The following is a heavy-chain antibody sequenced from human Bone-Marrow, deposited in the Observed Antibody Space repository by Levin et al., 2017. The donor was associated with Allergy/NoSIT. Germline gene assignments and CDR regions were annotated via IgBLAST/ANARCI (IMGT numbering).Heavy chain of an antibody. J-gene: IGHJ4*02. CDR1: GFTFGDYA. V-gene: IGHV3-49*03. CDR3: TRGSSNYDILSGHYCFDS. D-gene: IGHD3-9*01. CDR2: IRSKAYGGST. Sequence: QSGGSLRLSCTASGFTFGDYAMTWFRQAPGKGLEWVSFIRSKAYGGSTEYATSVKGRFTISRDDSNTITYLQMNSLKSDDTAVYYCTRGSSNYDILSGHYCFDSWGQGTLVTVSS.